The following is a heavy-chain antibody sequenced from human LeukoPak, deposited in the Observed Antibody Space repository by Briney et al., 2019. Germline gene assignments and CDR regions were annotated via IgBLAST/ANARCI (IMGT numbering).Heavy chain of an antibody. V-gene: IGHV4-59*01. J-gene: IGHJ4*02. CDR2: IYYSGST. CDR3: ARALYSSSWSRHPYYFDY. Sequence: PSETLSLTCTVSGGSISSYYWSWIRQPPGKGLEWIGYIYYSGSTNYNPSLKSRVTISVDTSKNQFSLKLSSVTAADTAVYYCARALYSSSWSRHPYYFDYWGQGTLVTVSS. D-gene: IGHD6-13*01. CDR1: GGSISSYY.